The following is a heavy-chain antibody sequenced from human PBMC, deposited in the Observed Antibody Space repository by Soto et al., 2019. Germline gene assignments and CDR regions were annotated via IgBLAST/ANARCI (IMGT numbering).Heavy chain of an antibody. CDR2: INHSGST. CDR3: ARRVFGVVIGNNWFDP. CDR1: GGSFSGYY. J-gene: IGHJ5*02. D-gene: IGHD3-3*01. Sequence: SETLSLTCAVYGGSFSGYYWSWIRQPPGKGLEWIGEINHSGSTNYNPPLKSRVTISVDTSKNQFSLKLSSVTAADTAVYYCARRVFGVVIGNNWFDPWGQGTLVT. V-gene: IGHV4-34*01.